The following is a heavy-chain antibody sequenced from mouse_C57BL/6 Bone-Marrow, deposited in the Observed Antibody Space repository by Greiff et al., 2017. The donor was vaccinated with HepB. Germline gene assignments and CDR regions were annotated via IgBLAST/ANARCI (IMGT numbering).Heavy chain of an antibody. J-gene: IGHJ2*01. V-gene: IGHV1-55*01. CDR3: ARPSYYYGSSYFDY. CDR1: GYTFTSYW. D-gene: IGHD1-1*01. CDR2: IYPGSGST. Sequence: QVQLQQPGAELVKPGASVKMSCKASGYTFTSYWITWVKQRPGQGLEWIGDIYPGSGSTNYNEKFKSKATLTVDTSSSTAHMQLSSLTSEDSAVYYCARPSYYYGSSYFDYWGQGTTLTVSS.